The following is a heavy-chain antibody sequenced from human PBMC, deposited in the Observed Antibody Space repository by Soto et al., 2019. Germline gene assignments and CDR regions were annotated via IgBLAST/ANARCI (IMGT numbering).Heavy chain of an antibody. CDR1: GYTFTSYA. V-gene: IGHV1-18*01. CDR3: ARDRSLTGCDY. CDR2: VNAYNGNT. J-gene: IGHJ4*02. Sequence: EASVKVSCKASGYTFTSYALHWVRQAPGQRLEWMGWVNAYNGNTNYAQKFQGRVTMTTDTSTSTAHMELRSLRSDDTAVYYCARDRSLTGCDYWGQGTLVTVSS. D-gene: IGHD3-9*01.